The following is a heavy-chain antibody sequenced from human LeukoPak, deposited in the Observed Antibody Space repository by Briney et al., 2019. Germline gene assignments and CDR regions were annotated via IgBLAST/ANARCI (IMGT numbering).Heavy chain of an antibody. CDR3: ARGNRRLGYYGPGSRLPYDS. V-gene: IGHV4-34*01. J-gene: IGHJ5*02. CDR1: GGSFRGYY. D-gene: IGHD3-10*01. CDR2: FTHLETT. Sequence: PSETLSLACDVYGGSFRGYYWTWICQSPGKGLEGLWEFTHLETTNYNPSLKSRVTVSVDTSKNQFSLSLTSVTAADTAVYFCARGNRRLGYYGPGSRLPYDSWGQGTLVTVSS.